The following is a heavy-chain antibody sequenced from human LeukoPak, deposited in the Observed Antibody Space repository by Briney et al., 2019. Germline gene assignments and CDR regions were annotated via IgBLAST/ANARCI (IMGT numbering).Heavy chain of an antibody. V-gene: IGHV4-38-2*02. CDR1: GYSITSGYY. J-gene: IGHJ4*02. CDR3: AREWAY. CDR2: IYHSGST. Sequence: SKTLSLTCTVSGYSITSGYYWGWIRQPPGKGLEWIGNIYHSGSTYYNPSLKSRVTISVDTSKNQFSLRLNSVTAADTAVYYCAREWAYWGQGTLVTVSS.